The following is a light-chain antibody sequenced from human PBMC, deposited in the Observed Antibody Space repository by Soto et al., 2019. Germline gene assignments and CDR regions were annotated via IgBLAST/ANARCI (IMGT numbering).Light chain of an antibody. Sequence: DIQMTQSPSSLSASVGDRVTITCRASQNITKYLNWYQQKPGKAPKLLIYATSSLQSGVPLSFSGSGSGTDFTLTISSLQPEDFATYYCQQSYNTPRTFGQGTKVEIK. J-gene: IGKJ1*01. CDR1: QNITKY. V-gene: IGKV1-39*01. CDR2: ATS. CDR3: QQSYNTPRT.